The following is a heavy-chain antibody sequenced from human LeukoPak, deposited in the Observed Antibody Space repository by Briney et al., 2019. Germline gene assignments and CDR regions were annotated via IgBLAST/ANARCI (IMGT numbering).Heavy chain of an antibody. CDR1: GGSFSGYY. D-gene: IGHD4-23*01. V-gene: IGHV4-34*01. Sequence: SETLSLTCAVYGGSFSGYYWSWIRQPPGKGLEWIGEINHSGSTNYNPSLKSRVTMSVDTSKNQFSLKLSSVTAADTAVYYCARGDYGGNSFWGQGTLVTVSS. J-gene: IGHJ4*02. CDR3: ARGDYGGNSF. CDR2: INHSGST.